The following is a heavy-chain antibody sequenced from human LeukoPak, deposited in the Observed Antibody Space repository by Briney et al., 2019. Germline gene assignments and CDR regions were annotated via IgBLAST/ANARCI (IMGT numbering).Heavy chain of an antibody. Sequence: SETLSLTCAVSGYSISSGYYWGWIRQPPGKGLEWIGSIYHSGSTYYNPSPKSRVTISVGTSKNQFSLKLSSVTAADTAVYYCARGLDFWSGYPSNWFDPWGQGTLVTVSS. J-gene: IGHJ5*02. D-gene: IGHD3-3*01. CDR2: IYHSGST. CDR1: GYSISSGYY. CDR3: ARGLDFWSGYPSNWFDP. V-gene: IGHV4-38-2*01.